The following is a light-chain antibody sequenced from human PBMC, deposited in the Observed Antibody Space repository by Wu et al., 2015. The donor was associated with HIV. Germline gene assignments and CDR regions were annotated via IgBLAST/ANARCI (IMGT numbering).Light chain of an antibody. CDR3: QQFNSYPLT. V-gene: IGKV1-13*02. CDR2: RAS. J-gene: IGKJ4*01. CDR1: QGLSSA. Sequence: ASQLTQSPSSLSASIGDRVTITCRASQGLSSALAWYQQKPGRAPKLLIYRASSLGSGVPSRFSGSVSETDFTLTISNLQPEDFATYYCQQFNSYPLTFGGGTKGGDQ.